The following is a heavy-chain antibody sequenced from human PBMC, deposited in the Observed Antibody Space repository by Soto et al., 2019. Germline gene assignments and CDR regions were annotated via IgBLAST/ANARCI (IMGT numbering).Heavy chain of an antibody. CDR2: ISSSGSTI. CDR3: ARDLSGGYSYGYYYYYGMDV. Sequence: GGSLRPSCAASGFTFSDYYMSWIRQAPGKGLEWVSYISSSGSTIYYADSVKGRFTISRDNAKNSLYLQMNSLRAEDTAVYYCARDLSGGYSYGYYYYYGMDVWGQGTTVTVSS. CDR1: GFTFSDYY. V-gene: IGHV3-11*01. D-gene: IGHD5-18*01. J-gene: IGHJ6*02.